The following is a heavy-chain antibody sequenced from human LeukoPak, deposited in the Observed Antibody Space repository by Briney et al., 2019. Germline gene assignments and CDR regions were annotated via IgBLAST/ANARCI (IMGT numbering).Heavy chain of an antibody. Sequence: SETLSLTCTVSGGSISSSSYYWGWIRQPPGKGLEWIGSIYYSGSTYYNPSLKSRVTISVDTSKNQFSLKLSSVTAADTAVHYCARHSPNPGPWGQGTLVTVSS. CDR3: ARHSPNPGP. D-gene: IGHD2-8*01. V-gene: IGHV4-39*01. CDR2: IYYSGST. J-gene: IGHJ5*02. CDR1: GGSISSSSYY.